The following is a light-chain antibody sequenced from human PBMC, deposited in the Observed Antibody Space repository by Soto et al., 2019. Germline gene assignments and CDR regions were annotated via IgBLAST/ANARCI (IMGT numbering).Light chain of an antibody. V-gene: IGKV1-5*01. J-gene: IGKJ2*01. CDR1: QSISSW. CDR3: QQYNSYSPYT. CDR2: DAS. Sequence: DIQMTQSPSTLSASVGDIVTITCRSSQSISSWLAWYQQKPGKAPNLLIYDASSLESVVPSRFSGSGSRTEFTLTISSLQTDDLATYYRQQYNSYSPYTFGQGTKLHI.